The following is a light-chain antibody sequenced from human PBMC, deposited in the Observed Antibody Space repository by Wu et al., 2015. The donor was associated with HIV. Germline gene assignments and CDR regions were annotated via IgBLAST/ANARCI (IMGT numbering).Light chain of an antibody. CDR2: AAS. J-gene: IGKJ2*04. V-gene: IGKV1-27*01. Sequence: DIQMTQSPSSLSASVRDRVTITCRASQGISNYLAWYQQKPGKVPKLLIYAASMLQSGVPSRFSGSGVGTNFTLTISSLQPEDVATYYCQRYNSVPSGSFGQGTKLEI. CDR3: QRYNSVPSGS. CDR1: QGISNY.